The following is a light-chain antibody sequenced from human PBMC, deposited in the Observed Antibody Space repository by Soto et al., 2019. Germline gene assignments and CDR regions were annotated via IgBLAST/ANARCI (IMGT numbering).Light chain of an antibody. Sequence: DIQMTQSPSSLSASVGDRVTITCRASQGITKDLGWYQQKPGKAPKRLIYAASSLQSGVPSRFSGSGSGTEFTLTISSLQPEDFATYYGLQHNSYPYTFGQGTKLEIK. CDR1: QGITKD. CDR3: LQHNSYPYT. CDR2: AAS. V-gene: IGKV1-17*01. J-gene: IGKJ2*01.